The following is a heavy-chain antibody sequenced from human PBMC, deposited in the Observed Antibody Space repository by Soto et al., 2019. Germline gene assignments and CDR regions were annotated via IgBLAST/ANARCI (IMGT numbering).Heavy chain of an antibody. CDR1: GYSFTSYW. CDR2: IYPGDSDI. J-gene: IGHJ4*02. D-gene: IGHD4-17*01. CDR3: AKDKEPDGAWDFDY. Sequence: GESLKISCKGSGYSFTSYWIGWVRQMPGKGLEWVAMIYPGDSDIRYSPSFQGQVTISADKSFTTAYLQWSSLKASDTAVYYCAKDKEPDGAWDFDYWGLGTLVTVSS. V-gene: IGHV5-51*01.